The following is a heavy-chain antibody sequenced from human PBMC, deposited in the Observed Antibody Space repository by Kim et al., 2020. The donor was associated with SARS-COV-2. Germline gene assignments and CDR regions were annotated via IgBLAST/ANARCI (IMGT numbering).Heavy chain of an antibody. D-gene: IGHD6-13*01. CDR2: GGT. J-gene: IGHJ4*02. CDR3: ARGSSSWYD. Sequence: GGTNYTPSLKSRVTISVDTSKNQFSLKLSSVTAADTAVYYCARGSSSWYDWGQGTLVTVSS. V-gene: IGHV4-59*09.